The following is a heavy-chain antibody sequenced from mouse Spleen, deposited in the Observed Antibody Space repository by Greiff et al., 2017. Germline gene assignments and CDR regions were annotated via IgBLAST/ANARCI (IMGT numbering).Heavy chain of an antibody. CDR3: ARRGLTTVVGDY. CDR2: IHPNSGST. Sequence: QVQLQQPGAELVKPGASVKLSCKASGYTFTSYWMHWVKQRPGQGLEWIGMIHPNSGSTNYNEKFKSKATLTVDKSSSTAYMQLSSLTSEDSAVYYCARRGLTTVVGDYWGQGTTLTVSS. D-gene: IGHD1-1*01. CDR1: GYTFTSYW. J-gene: IGHJ2*01. V-gene: IGHV1-64*01.